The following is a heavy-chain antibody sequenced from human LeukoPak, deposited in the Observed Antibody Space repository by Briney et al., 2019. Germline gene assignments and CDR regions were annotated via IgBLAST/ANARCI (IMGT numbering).Heavy chain of an antibody. Sequence: ESGPALVKPTQTLTLTCTFSGFSLSTSGMCVSWIRQPPGKALEWLALIYWDDDKRYSPSLKSRLTITKDTSKNQVVLTMTNMDPVDTATYYCAHHRLSPAGDYWGQGTLVTVSS. J-gene: IGHJ4*02. CDR2: IYWDDDK. V-gene: IGHV2-5*08. CDR3: AHHRLSPAGDY. CDR1: GFSLSTSGMC. D-gene: IGHD2-2*01.